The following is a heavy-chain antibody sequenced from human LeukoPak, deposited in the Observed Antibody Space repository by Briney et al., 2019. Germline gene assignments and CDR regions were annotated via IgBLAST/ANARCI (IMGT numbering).Heavy chain of an antibody. V-gene: IGHV1-24*01. CDR2: FDPEDGET. CDR1: GYTLTELS. D-gene: IGHD3-10*01. CDR3: ATRGSSYYYYMDV. Sequence: ASVKVSCKVSGYTLTELSMHWVRQAPGKGLEWMGGFDPEDGETVYAQKFQDRVTMTEDTSTDTAYMELSSLRYEDTAVYYCATRGSSYYYYMDVWGKGTTVTVSS. J-gene: IGHJ6*03.